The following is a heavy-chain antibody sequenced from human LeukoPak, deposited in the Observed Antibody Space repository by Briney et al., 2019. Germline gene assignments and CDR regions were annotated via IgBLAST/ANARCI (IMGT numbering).Heavy chain of an antibody. V-gene: IGHV1-46*01. Sequence: GASVKVSCKASGYTFTSFYMHWVRQAPGQGLEWMGIINPVGGSTSYTQKFQGRVTMTRDTSTSTVYMEVSSLRSEDTAVFYCAREKIVVVPAAQRGYYYYYYGMDVWGQGTTVTVSS. CDR1: GYTFTSFY. D-gene: IGHD2-2*01. CDR3: AREKIVVVPAAQRGYYYYYYGMDV. J-gene: IGHJ6*02. CDR2: INPVGGST.